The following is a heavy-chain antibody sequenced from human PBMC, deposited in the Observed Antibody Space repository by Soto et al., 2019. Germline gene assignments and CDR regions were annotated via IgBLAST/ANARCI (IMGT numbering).Heavy chain of an antibody. CDR1: GFTFSSYS. V-gene: IGHV3-48*02. CDR2: ISSSTSTI. CDR3: AREPGRDYYDSSGYFYY. Sequence: EVQLVESGGALVQPGGSLRLFCAASGFTFSSYSLNWVRQAPGKGLEWISYISSSTSTIYYTASVKGRFTISRDNAKNSLYLQMNSLRDEDTAVYYCAREPGRDYYDSSGYFYYWGQGTLVTCSS. D-gene: IGHD3-22*01. J-gene: IGHJ4*02.